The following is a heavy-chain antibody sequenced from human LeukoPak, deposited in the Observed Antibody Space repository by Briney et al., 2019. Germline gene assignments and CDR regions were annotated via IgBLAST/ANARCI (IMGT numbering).Heavy chain of an antibody. J-gene: IGHJ5*02. D-gene: IGHD4-17*01. Sequence: GESLKISCKGSGYSFTSYWIGWVRQMPGKGLEWMGIIYPRDSDTRYSPSFQGQVTISADKSISTAYLQWSSLKASDTAMYYCARRAHGDYVVSTGNWFDPWGQGTLVTVSS. V-gene: IGHV5-51*01. CDR2: IYPRDSDT. CDR3: ARRAHGDYVVSTGNWFDP. CDR1: GYSFTSYW.